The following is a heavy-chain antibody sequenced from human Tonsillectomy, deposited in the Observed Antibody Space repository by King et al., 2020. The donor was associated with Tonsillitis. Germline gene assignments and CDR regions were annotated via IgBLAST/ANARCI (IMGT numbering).Heavy chain of an antibody. CDR3: AREMTTFIDY. CDR2: IIPIFDTA. Sequence: QLVQSGAEVKKPGSSVKVSCKASGSSFTDSAINCVRQAPGQGLEWMGVIIPIFDTANYAQKSQGKVTITADKSTSTAYMELSSLRSEDTAVYYCAREMTTFIDYWGQGTLVTVSS. J-gene: IGHJ4*02. V-gene: IGHV1-69*14. D-gene: IGHD5-24*01. CDR1: GSSFTDSA.